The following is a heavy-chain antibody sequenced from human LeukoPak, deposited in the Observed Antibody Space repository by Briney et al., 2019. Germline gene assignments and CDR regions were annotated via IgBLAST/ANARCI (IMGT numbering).Heavy chain of an antibody. D-gene: IGHD6-13*01. CDR1: GFSFSAAW. Sequence: PGGSLRLSCEASGFSFSAAWMTWVRQAPGKGLEWVATIKNDGSDKYYVDSVKGRFTISRDNSKNTVHLQMNSLRAEDTAVYYCAKRAQYSSSWVQFDCWGQGTLVTVSS. CDR3: AKRAQYSSSWVQFDC. V-gene: IGHV3-7*03. J-gene: IGHJ4*02. CDR2: IKNDGSDK.